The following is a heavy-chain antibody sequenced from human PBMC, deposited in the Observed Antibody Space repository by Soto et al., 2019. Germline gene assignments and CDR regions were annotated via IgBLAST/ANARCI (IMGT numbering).Heavy chain of an antibody. D-gene: IGHD6-13*01. CDR2: IYTSGST. CDR3: ARDGHAYSSSWYDY. CDR1: GGSISSYY. J-gene: IGHJ4*02. Sequence: SETLSLTCTVSGGSISSYYWSWIRQPAGKGLEWIGRIYTSGSTNYNPSLKSRVTMSVDTSKNQFSLKLSSVTAADTAVYYCARDGHAYSSSWYDYWGQGTLVTSPQ. V-gene: IGHV4-4*07.